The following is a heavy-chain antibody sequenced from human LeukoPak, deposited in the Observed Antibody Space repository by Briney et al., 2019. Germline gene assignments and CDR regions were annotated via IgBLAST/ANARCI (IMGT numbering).Heavy chain of an antibody. CDR1: GFTFDDYA. CDR3: VSFYETY. Sequence: GGSLRLSCAASGFTFDDYAMHWVRQVPGKGLVWVSHINSDGSWTSYADSVKGRFTISKDNAKNTVYLQMNSLRAEDTAVYYCVSFYETYWGRGTLVTVSS. D-gene: IGHD2/OR15-2a*01. CDR2: INSDGSWT. J-gene: IGHJ4*02. V-gene: IGHV3-74*01.